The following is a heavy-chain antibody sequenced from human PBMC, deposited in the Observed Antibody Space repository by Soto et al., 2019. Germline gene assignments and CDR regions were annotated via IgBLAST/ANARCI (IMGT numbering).Heavy chain of an antibody. J-gene: IGHJ4*02. CDR3: VKSRGGNNFDFFD. CDR2: IRGNGDPP. Sequence: GSLRLSCSASGFTFSSYAMHWVRQAPGKGLEYVSGIRGNGDPPFYADSVKGRFTISRDNSKNTLYLQMSSLSADDTAVYYCVKSRGGNNFDFFDWGQGALVTVSS. V-gene: IGHV3-64D*06. D-gene: IGHD5-12*01. CDR1: GFTFSSYA.